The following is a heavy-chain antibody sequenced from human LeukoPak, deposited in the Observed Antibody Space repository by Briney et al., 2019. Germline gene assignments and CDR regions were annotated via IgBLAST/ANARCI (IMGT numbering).Heavy chain of an antibody. V-gene: IGHV3-23*01. CDR1: GFTFSSYA. CDR2: ITGSGGST. CDR3: AKGVPGTGWYSGFDAFDI. D-gene: IGHD6-19*01. J-gene: IGHJ3*02. Sequence: QPGGSLRLSCAASGFTFSSYAMSWVRQAPGKGLEWVPGITGSGGSTYYADSVKGRFTSSRDNSKNTLYLQMNSLRAEDTAVYYCAKGVPGTGWYSGFDAFDIWGQGTKVTVSS.